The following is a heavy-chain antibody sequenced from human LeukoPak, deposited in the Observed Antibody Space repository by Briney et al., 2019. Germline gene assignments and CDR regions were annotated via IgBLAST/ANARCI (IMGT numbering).Heavy chain of an antibody. D-gene: IGHD3-10*01. CDR1: GFTFNSYA. V-gene: IGHV3-64D*06. CDR2: MSGNGGST. CDR3: VKDNTVTTIRGGVWFDP. J-gene: IGHJ5*02. Sequence: PGGSLRLSCSASGFTFNSYAMHWVRQAPGKGLEYVSAMSGNGGSTYYADSVKGRFTISRDNSKNTLYLQMSSLRAEDTAVYYCVKDNTVTTIRGGVWFDPWGQGTLVTVSS.